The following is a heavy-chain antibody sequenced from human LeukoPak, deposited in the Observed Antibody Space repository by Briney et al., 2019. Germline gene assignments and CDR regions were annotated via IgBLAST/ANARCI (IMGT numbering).Heavy chain of an antibody. J-gene: IGHJ4*02. V-gene: IGHV1-3*01. CDR3: AREEAVAGHDY. D-gene: IGHD6-19*01. CDR1: GYTFTSHA. CDR2: INAGNGNT. Sequence: ASVTVSFTASGYTFTSHAMHWVRQAPGQRLEWMGWINAGNGNTKYSQKFQGRVTITRDTSASTAYMEPSSLRSEDTAVYYCAREEAVAGHDYWGQGTLVTVSS.